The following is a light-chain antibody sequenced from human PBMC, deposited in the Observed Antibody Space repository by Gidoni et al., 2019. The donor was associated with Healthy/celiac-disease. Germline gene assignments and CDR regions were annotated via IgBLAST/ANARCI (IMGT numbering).Light chain of an antibody. CDR1: QSVSSSY. J-gene: IGKJ5*01. CDR2: GAS. CDR3: QQYGSSPPIT. Sequence: DIALTQSPGTLSLSPGERATLSCRASQSVSSSYLAWYQQTPGQAPRLLIYGASSRATGIPDRFSGSGSGTDFTLTISRLEPEDFAVYYCQQYGSSPPITFGQGTRLEIK. V-gene: IGKV3-20*01.